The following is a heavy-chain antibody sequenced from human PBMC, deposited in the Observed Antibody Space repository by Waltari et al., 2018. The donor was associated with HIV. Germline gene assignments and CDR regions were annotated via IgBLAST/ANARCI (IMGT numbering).Heavy chain of an antibody. CDR1: GPSFGSNG. CDR2: ISYDGIKK. Sequence: QEQLVESGGGVVQPGDVLRLSCAASGPSFGSNGMHWVRQAPGKWLEWVAAISYDGIKKYYGDSLRGRFIISRDNSKKTLYLQMNTLRPEDTAIYFCAKDSSQVHWFGESLALWGQGTLVIVSS. J-gene: IGHJ4*02. CDR3: AKDSSQVHWFGESLAL. D-gene: IGHD3-10*01. V-gene: IGHV3-30*18.